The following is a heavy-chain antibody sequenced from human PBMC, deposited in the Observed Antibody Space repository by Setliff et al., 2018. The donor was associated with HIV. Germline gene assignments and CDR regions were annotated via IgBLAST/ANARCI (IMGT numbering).Heavy chain of an antibody. CDR3: ARVSRSHKGYYFDY. CDR1: GGSISSGSYY. Sequence: PSETLSLTCTVSGGSISSGSYYWNWIRQPAGKGLEWIGLVYTGGSTNYNPSLKSRVTISVDTSKNQFSLNLSSVTAADTAVYYCARVSRSHKGYYFDYWGQGTLVTVSS. J-gene: IGHJ4*02. CDR2: VYTGGST. D-gene: IGHD3-3*01. V-gene: IGHV4-61*02.